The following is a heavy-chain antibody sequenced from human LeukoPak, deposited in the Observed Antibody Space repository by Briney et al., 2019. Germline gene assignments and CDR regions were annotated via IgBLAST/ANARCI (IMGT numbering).Heavy chain of an antibody. CDR1: GFTFSDYY. J-gene: IGHJ6*02. CDR2: ITGDGTVI. D-gene: IGHD1-14*01. V-gene: IGHV3-11*01. CDR3: ARDGRGSGWENADNHHTFSMDV. Sequence: GGSLRLSCAASGFTFSDYYMSWIRQAPGKGLEWLSYITGDGTVIFYVDSVKGRFNISRDNTKNSLYLQTNSLRDEDTAVYYCARDGRGSGWENADNHHTFSMDVWGQGTTVTVSS.